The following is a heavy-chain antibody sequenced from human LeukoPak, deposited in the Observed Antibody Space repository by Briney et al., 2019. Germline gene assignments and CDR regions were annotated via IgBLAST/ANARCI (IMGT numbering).Heavy chain of an antibody. CDR3: ARGKRLAHFDY. CDR1: GGSISSYY. J-gene: IGHJ4*02. CDR2: IYYSGST. Sequence: SETLSLTCTVSGGSISSYYWSWIRQPPGKGLEWIGYIYYSGSTNYNPSHKSRVTISVDTSKNQFSLKLSSVTAADTAVYYCARGKRLAHFDYWGQGTLVTVSS. V-gene: IGHV4-59*01. D-gene: IGHD6-25*01.